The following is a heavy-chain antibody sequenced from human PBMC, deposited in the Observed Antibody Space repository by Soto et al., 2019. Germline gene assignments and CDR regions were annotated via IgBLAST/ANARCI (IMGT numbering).Heavy chain of an antibody. CDR3: ASTPYYDFWSGYYCMDV. V-gene: IGHV5-10-1*01. CDR2: IDPSDSYT. D-gene: IGHD3-3*01. CDR1: GYSFTSYW. Sequence: PGESLKISCKGSGYSFTSYWISWVRQMPGKGLEWMGRIDPSDSYTTYSPSFQCHVTISADKSITTAYLQWSSLQASDTAMYYCASTPYYDFWSGYYCMDVWGQGTTVTVSS. J-gene: IGHJ6*02.